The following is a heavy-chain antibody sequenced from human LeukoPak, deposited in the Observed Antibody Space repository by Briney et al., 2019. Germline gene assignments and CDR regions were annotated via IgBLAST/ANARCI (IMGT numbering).Heavy chain of an antibody. V-gene: IGHV1-2*02. CDR1: GYTFTGYY. Sequence: GASVKVSCKASGYTFTGYYMHWVRQAPGQGLEWMGWINPNSGGTNYAQKFHGRVTMTRDTSISTAYMELRRLRSDDTAVYYCARGAHYHDSSQGYDYWGQGTLVTVPS. CDR3: ARGAHYHDSSQGYDY. D-gene: IGHD3-22*01. J-gene: IGHJ4*02. CDR2: INPNSGGT.